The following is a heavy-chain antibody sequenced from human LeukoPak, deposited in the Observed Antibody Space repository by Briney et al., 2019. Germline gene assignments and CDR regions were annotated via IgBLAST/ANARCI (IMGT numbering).Heavy chain of an antibody. D-gene: IGHD4-17*01. V-gene: IGHV1-8*03. J-gene: IGHJ4*02. CDR3: ARAKNTVTNPYYFDY. CDR1: GYIFSDFD. Sequence: ASVKLSCKASGYIFSDFDINWVRQASGQGLEWVAWMNPNSGNPAYAQEFQGRATVSGNISISTAYLELRSLKSEDTAVYYCARAKNTVTNPYYFDYWGQGTLVTVSS. CDR2: MNPNSGNP.